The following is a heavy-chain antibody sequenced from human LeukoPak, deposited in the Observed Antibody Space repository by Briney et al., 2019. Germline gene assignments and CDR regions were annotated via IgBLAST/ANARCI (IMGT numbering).Heavy chain of an antibody. CDR3: AKDRETTASGTFDY. CDR1: VFTFRNYG. D-gene: IGHD6-13*01. CDR2: ISDDGSYK. V-gene: IGHV3-30*18. J-gene: IGHJ4*02. Sequence: GGSLRLSCAASVFTFRNYGMHCLRQAPRKGLEWVAVISDDGSYKNYADTVKGRFTISRENSNNTLYLQMNSLRAEDTAVYYCAKDRETTASGTFDYWGQGTLVTVSS.